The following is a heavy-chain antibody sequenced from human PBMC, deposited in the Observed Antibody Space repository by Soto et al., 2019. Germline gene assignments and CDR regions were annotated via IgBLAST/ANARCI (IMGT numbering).Heavy chain of an antibody. J-gene: IGHJ3*01. CDR2: IDYNGVT. CDR1: GGSIYRSGYY. Sequence: SEKLCLTCTVSGGSIYRSGYYWGWIRQPPGRGLEWIGNIDYNGVTYSNPSLKSRVTISRDTSKNQFSLKLSSVTAADTAVYYCARDNRRGYDFWCGYPGYYLLSVWAQG. CDR3: ARDNRRGYDFWCGYPGYYLLSV. D-gene: IGHD3-3*01. V-gene: IGHV4-39*07.